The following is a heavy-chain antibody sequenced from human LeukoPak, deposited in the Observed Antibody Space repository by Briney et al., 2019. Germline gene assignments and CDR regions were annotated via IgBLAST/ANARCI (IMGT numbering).Heavy chain of an antibody. CDR2: IYYSGST. V-gene: IGHV4-59*01. CDR1: GGSISSYY. CDR3: ARDGTADYDFWSGYYPSFYFDY. J-gene: IGHJ4*02. Sequence: SETLSLTCTVSGGSISSYYWSWIRQPPGKGLEWIGYIYYSGSTNYNPSLKSRVTISVDTSKNQFSLKLSSVTAADTAVYYCARDGTADYDFWSGYYPSFYFDYWGQGTLVTVSS. D-gene: IGHD3-3*01.